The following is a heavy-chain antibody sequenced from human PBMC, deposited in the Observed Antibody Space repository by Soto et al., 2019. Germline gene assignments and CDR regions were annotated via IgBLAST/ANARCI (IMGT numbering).Heavy chain of an antibody. CDR3: ARDWSQAHHDAFDI. CDR1: GGTFSSYA. Sequence: ASVKVSCKASGGTFSSYAISWVRQAPGQGLEWMGIINPSGGSTSYAQKFQGRVTMTRDTSTSTVYMELSSPRSEDTAVYYCARDWSQAHHDAFDIWGQGTMVTVSS. J-gene: IGHJ3*02. V-gene: IGHV1-46*01. CDR2: INPSGGST.